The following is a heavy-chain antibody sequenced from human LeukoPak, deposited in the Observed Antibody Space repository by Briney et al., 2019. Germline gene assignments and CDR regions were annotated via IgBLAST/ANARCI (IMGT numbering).Heavy chain of an antibody. CDR2: IRSKRNNYAT. V-gene: IGHV3-73*01. CDR1: GFTFSGSV. CDR3: SRLEDSSPIEVALDI. D-gene: IGHD6-13*01. Sequence: PGGSLRLSCAASGFTFSGSVMRWVRQAAGKGLEWVGRIRSKRNNYATAYAASVKGRFTISRDDSKKTVYLHMDSLKTEAPALYYCSRLEDSSPIEVALDIWGQGTVVTVSS. J-gene: IGHJ3*02.